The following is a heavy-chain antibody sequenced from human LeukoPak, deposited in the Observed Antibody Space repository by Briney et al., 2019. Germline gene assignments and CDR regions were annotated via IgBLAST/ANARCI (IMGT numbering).Heavy chain of an antibody. V-gene: IGHV3-23*01. Sequence: GGSLRLSCAASGCTFSSYARSWVRQAPRGGREWGSAISGSGGSTYYADSVKGRFTISRDNSKNTLYLQMNSLRAEDTAVYYCAKDVVAVAGYFDYWGQGALVTVSS. J-gene: IGHJ4*02. CDR3: AKDVVAVAGYFDY. D-gene: IGHD6-19*01. CDR1: GCTFSSYA. CDR2: ISGSGGST.